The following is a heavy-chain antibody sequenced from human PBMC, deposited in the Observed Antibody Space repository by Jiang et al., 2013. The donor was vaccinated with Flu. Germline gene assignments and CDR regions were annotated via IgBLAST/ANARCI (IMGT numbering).Heavy chain of an antibody. CDR1: GGSISSGDYY. CDR2: IYYSGST. V-gene: IGHV4-30-4*01. CDR3: ARGRFWNDHRGVAFDI. Sequence: GPGLVKPSQTLSLTCTVSGGSISSGDYYWSWIRQPPGKGLEWIGYIYYSGSTYYNPSLKSRVTISVDTSKNQFSLKLSSVTAADTAVYYCARGRFWNDHRGVAFDIWGQGTIVTVSS. D-gene: IGHD1-1*01. J-gene: IGHJ3*02.